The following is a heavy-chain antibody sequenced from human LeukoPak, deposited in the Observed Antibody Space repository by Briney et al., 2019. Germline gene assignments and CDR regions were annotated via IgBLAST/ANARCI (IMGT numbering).Heavy chain of an antibody. CDR1: GGSISSYY. D-gene: IGHD3-22*01. V-gene: IGHV4-59*01. CDR2: IYYSGST. CDR3: AGTTYYYDSSGLDY. Sequence: KPSETLSLTCTVSGGSISSYYWSWIRQPPGKGLEWIGYIYYSGSTNYNPSLKSRVTISVDTSKNQFSLKLSSVTAADTAVYYCAGTTYYYDSSGLDYWGQGTLVTVSS. J-gene: IGHJ4*02.